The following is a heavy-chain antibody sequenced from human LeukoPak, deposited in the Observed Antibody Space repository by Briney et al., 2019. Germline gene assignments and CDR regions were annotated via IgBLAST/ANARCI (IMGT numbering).Heavy chain of an antibody. J-gene: IGHJ5*02. D-gene: IGHD6-25*01. V-gene: IGHV3-11*01. Sequence: GGSLRLSCAASGFTLRDNFMSWIRQAPGQGLEWVSYISTSGSTTFYADSVRGRFTISRDNAKNSVFLEMTSLRAGDTAVYFCVREGLTGYFDAWGQGTLVTVSS. CDR2: ISTSGSTT. CDR1: GFTLRDNF. CDR3: VREGLTGYFDA.